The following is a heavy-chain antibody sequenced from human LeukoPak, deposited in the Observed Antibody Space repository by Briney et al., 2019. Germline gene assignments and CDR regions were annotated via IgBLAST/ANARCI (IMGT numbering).Heavy chain of an antibody. CDR2: IYTSGST. J-gene: IGHJ5*02. D-gene: IGHD2-2*01. CDR3: ARLAIVVVPAATDNWFDP. V-gene: IGHV4-61*02. Sequence: SQTLSLTCTVSGGSISSGSYYWSWIRQPAGKGLEWIGRIYTSGSTYYNPSLKSRVTISVDTSKNQFSLKLSSVTAADTAVYFCARLAIVVVPAATDNWFDPWGQGTLVTVSS. CDR1: GGSISSGSYY.